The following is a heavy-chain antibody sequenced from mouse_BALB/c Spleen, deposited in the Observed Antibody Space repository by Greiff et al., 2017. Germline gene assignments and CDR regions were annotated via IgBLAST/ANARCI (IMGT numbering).Heavy chain of an antibody. Sequence: EVQRVESGGGLVQPGGSLKLSCAASGFTFSSYGMSWVRQTPDKRLELVATINSNGGSTYYPDSVKGRFTISRDNAKNTLYLQMSSLKSEDTAMYYCARGRGRGSYYFDYWGQGTTLTVSS. CDR3: ARGRGRGSYYFDY. V-gene: IGHV5-6-3*01. CDR2: INSNGGST. CDR1: GFTFSSYG. D-gene: IGHD3-3*01. J-gene: IGHJ2*01.